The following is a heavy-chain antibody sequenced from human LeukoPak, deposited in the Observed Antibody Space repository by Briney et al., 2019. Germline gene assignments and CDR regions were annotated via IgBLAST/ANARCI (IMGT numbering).Heavy chain of an antibody. CDR3: ARDYYGSGSYYTGVEY. Sequence: GGSLRLSCAASGFTFSSYGMHWVRQAPGKGLEWVAVISYDGSNKYYADSVKGRFTISRDNSKNTLYLQMNSLRAEDTAVYYCARDYYGSGSYYTGVEYWGQGTLVTVSS. D-gene: IGHD3-10*01. CDR1: GFTFSSYG. V-gene: IGHV3-30*03. CDR2: ISYDGSNK. J-gene: IGHJ4*02.